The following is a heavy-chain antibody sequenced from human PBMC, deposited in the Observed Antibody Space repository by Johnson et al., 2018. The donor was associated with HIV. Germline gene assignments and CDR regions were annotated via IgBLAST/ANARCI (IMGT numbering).Heavy chain of an antibody. V-gene: IGHV3-20*04. CDR2: INWSGGGT. D-gene: IGHD3-10*01. J-gene: IGHJ3*02. CDR1: GFKFYEYD. CDR3: AKRMYYYASGSPWVDAFDI. Sequence: VQLVESGGGVVRPGESLRISCVASGFKFYEYDVSWVRQVPGKGLEWVSGINWSGGGTVYADSLKERFTISRENSKNTRYLQMNSLRAEETALYYCAKRMYYYASGSPWVDAFDIWGQGTMVTVSS.